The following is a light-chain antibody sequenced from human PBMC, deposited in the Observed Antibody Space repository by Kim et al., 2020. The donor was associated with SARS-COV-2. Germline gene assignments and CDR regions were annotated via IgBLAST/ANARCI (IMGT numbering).Light chain of an antibody. J-gene: IGLJ2*01. CDR2: YDN. Sequence: QSVLTQPPSASGTPGQRVTISCSGSSSNIGSNTVNWYQHFPGTGPKLLIYYDNQRPSGVPDRFSGSKSGTAASLAISGLQSEDEADYSCAAWDDRLNGPVFGGGTKLTVL. CDR1: SSNIGSNT. CDR3: AAWDDRLNGPV. V-gene: IGLV1-44*01.